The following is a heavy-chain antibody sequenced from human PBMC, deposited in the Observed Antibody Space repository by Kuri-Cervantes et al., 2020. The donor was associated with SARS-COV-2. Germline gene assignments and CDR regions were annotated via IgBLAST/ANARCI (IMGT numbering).Heavy chain of an antibody. D-gene: IGHD3-10*01. CDR3: ARRITMVRVAWVYFDY. Sequence: GESLKISCAASGFTVSSNYMSWVRQAPGKGLEWVSVIYSGGSTYYADPVKGRFTISRDNSKNTLYLQMNSLRAEDTAVYYCARRITMVRVAWVYFDYWGQGTLVTVSS. J-gene: IGHJ4*02. CDR2: IYSGGST. V-gene: IGHV3-53*01. CDR1: GFTVSSNY.